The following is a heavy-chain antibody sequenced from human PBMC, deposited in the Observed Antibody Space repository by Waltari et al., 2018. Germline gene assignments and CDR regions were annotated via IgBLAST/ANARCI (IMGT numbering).Heavy chain of an antibody. V-gene: IGHV1-2*06. CDR3: ARDPAGDGFYYFDY. Sequence: QVQLVQSGAEVKTPGASVKVSCKAYGYSFTGYYIHWVRQAPGQGLEWMGRVITNSGDTNYAQKFQGRVTLARDTSTSTGYMQQSGLRSDDTALYYCARDPAGDGFYYFDYWGQGSLVTVSS. J-gene: IGHJ4*02. CDR2: VITNSGDT. D-gene: IGHD2-2*01. CDR1: GYSFTGYY.